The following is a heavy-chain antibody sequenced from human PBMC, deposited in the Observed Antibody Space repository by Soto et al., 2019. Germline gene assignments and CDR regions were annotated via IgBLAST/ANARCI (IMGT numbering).Heavy chain of an antibody. CDR1: GFTVSSNY. J-gene: IGHJ3*02. CDR2: IYSGGST. V-gene: IGHV3-53*01. Sequence: GGSLRLSCAASGFTVSSNYMSWVRQAPGKGLEWVSVIYSGGSTYYADSVKGRFTISRDNSKNTLYLQMNSLRAEDTAVYYCARNIVAGSHAFDIWGQGTMVTVSS. D-gene: IGHD5-12*01. CDR3: ARNIVAGSHAFDI.